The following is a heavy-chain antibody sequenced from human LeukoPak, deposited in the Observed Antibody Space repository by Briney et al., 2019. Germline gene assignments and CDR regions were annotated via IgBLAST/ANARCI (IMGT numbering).Heavy chain of an antibody. D-gene: IGHD6-19*01. J-gene: IGHJ4*02. V-gene: IGHV3-23*01. CDR1: GFTFSSYA. CDR3: AKATAGYSSGWYSFDY. Sequence: GGSLRLSCAASGFTFSSYAMSWVRQAPGKGLEWVSAISGSGGSTYYADSVKGRFTISRDNSKNMLYLQMNSLRAEDTAVYYCAKATAGYSSGWYSFDYWGQGTLVTVSS. CDR2: ISGSGGST.